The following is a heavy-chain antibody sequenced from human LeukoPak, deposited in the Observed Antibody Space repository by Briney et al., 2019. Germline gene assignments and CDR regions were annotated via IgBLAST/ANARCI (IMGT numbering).Heavy chain of an antibody. CDR3: AREGDTVTIDY. J-gene: IGHJ4*02. V-gene: IGHV3-21*04. CDR1: GFTFSSYS. CDR2: ISSSSSYI. D-gene: IGHD4-17*01. Sequence: GRSLRLSRAASGFTFSSYSMNWVRQAPGKGLEWVSSISSSSSYIYYADSVKGRFTISRDNAKNSLYLQMNSLRSDDTAVYYCAREGDTVTIDYWGQGTLVTVSS.